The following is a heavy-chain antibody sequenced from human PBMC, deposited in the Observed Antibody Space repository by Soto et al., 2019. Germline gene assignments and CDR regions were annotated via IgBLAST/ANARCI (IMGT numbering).Heavy chain of an antibody. Sequence: QVQLVESGGGVVQPGRSLRLSCAASGFTFSSYGMHWVRQAPGKGLERVAVISYDGSNKYYADSVKGRFTISRENSKNTLYLQMNSLRAEDTAVYYCAKDRQQLVQFRWFAPWGQGTLVTVSS. D-gene: IGHD6-13*01. CDR2: ISYDGSNK. V-gene: IGHV3-30*18. CDR1: GFTFSSYG. CDR3: AKDRQQLVQFRWFAP. J-gene: IGHJ5*02.